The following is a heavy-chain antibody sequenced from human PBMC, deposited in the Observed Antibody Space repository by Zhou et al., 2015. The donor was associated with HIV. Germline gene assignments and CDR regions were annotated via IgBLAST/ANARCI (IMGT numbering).Heavy chain of an antibody. J-gene: IGHJ4*02. CDR2: INYNGAVT. Sequence: EVQLVESGGSRDTAGGVPATHLCSLWIHLWRLFYPLGPSYSGNGLEWVSLINYNGAVTSYADSVKARFTISRDNSKNSIYLQMNNLTFEDTALYYCARAPWASRGQLDSWGQGTQVTVAS. V-gene: IGHV3-43*01. D-gene: IGHD3-10*01. CDR3: ARAPWASRGQLDS. CDR1: IHLWRLF.